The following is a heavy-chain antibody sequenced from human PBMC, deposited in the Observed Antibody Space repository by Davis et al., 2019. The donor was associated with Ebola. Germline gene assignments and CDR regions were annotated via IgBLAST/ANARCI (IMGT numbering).Heavy chain of an antibody. J-gene: IGHJ3*02. CDR2: IYYSGST. CDR1: GGSISSYY. D-gene: IGHD4-17*01. Sequence: SEILSLTCTVSGGSISSYYWSWIRQPPGKGPEWIGYIYYSGSTNYNPSFKSRVTISVDTSKNQFYLKLSSVTAADTAVYYCARGYGDYQVDAFDIWGQGTMVTVSS. V-gene: IGHV4-59*01. CDR3: ARGYGDYQVDAFDI.